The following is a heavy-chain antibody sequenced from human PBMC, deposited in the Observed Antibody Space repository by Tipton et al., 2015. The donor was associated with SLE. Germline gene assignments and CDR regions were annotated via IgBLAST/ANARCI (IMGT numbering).Heavy chain of an antibody. V-gene: IGHV4-59*01. CDR3: ARVVNGSRWFWFDP. J-gene: IGHJ5*02. CDR1: GASISSYS. Sequence: TLSLTCTVSGASISSYSWSWIRQPPGKGLEWIEYIYYSGSTNYNPSLKRRVTISVDTSKKQFSLKLSSVTAADTAVYYCARVVNGSRWFWFDPRGHGTLVPVSS. CDR2: IYYSGST. D-gene: IGHD6-13*01.